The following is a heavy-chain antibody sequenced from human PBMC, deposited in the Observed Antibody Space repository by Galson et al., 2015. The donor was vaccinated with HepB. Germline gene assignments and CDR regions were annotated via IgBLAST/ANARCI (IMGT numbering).Heavy chain of an antibody. CDR3: ARPGRGFGGYDTDYYFAS. J-gene: IGHJ4*02. D-gene: IGHD5-12*01. Sequence: SVKVSCKVSGGTFSTYEVNWVGQGPGQGLEWMGGTIPIFGEAKYAPKFQGRVTITADESTSTAYMELSNLTPADTAIYYCARPGRGFGGYDTDYYFASWGRGTLVTVSS. V-gene: IGHV1-69*13. CDR2: TIPIFGEA. CDR1: GGTFSTYE.